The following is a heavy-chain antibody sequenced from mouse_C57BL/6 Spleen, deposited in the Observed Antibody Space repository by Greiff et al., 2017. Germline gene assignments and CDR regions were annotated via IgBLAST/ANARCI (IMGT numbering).Heavy chain of an antibody. CDR3: AREGYGNYGAY. CDR1: GFTFSNYG. V-gene: IGHV5-17*01. CDR2: ISSGSSTI. D-gene: IGHD2-10*02. Sequence: EVKLVESGGGLVKPGGSLKLSCAASGFTFSNYGMHWVRQAPEKGLEWVAYISSGSSTIYYADTVKGRFTISRDNAKNTLFLHMTSLRSEDTAMYYCAREGYGNYGAYWGQGTLVTVSA. J-gene: IGHJ3*01.